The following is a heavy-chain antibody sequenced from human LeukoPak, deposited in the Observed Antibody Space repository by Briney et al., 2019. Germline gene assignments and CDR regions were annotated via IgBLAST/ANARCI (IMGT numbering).Heavy chain of an antibody. CDR1: GGSISSYY. J-gene: IGHJ6*03. CDR2: IYTSGST. D-gene: IGHD3-10*01. CDR3: ARDRKASYYGSGSYYNVPYYYYMDV. V-gene: IGHV4-4*07. Sequence: SETLSLTCTVSGGSISSYYWSWIRQPAGKGLEWIGRIYTSGSTNYNPSLKSRVTMSVDTSKNQFSPKLSSVTAADTAVYYCARDRKASYYGSGSYYNVPYYYYMDVWGKGTTVTVSS.